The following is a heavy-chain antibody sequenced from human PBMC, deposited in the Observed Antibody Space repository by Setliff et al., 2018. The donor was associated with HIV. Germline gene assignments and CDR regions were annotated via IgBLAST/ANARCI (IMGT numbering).Heavy chain of an antibody. D-gene: IGHD1-26*01. J-gene: IGHJ3*01. Sequence: PGGSLRLSCAASGFTFDDYAMHWVRQPPGKGLEWVSGIAWHGGSLGYADSVKGRFTVSRDNAENSLYLQMSSLKVEDTAVYYCAKPTSGLYPRSFDSWGQGTKVTVSS. CDR3: AKPTSGLYPRSFDS. CDR2: IAWHGGSL. CDR1: GFTFDDYA. V-gene: IGHV3-9*01.